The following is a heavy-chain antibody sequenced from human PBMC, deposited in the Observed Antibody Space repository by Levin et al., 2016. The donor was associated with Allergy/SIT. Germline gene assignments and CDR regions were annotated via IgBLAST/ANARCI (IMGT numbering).Heavy chain of an antibody. CDR3: VRDRGGMGFQWFDP. V-gene: IGHV3-23*01. J-gene: IGHJ5*02. CDR2: ISGSGGST. D-gene: IGHD1-14*01. Sequence: WIRQPPGKGLEWVSAISGSGGSTYYADSVKGRFTISRDNAKNTVYLQMNSLRVEDTAVYYCVRDRGGMGFQWFDPWGQGTLVTVSS.